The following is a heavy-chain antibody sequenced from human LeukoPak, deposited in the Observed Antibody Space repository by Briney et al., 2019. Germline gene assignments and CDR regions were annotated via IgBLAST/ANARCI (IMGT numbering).Heavy chain of an antibody. CDR3: AREVGGSVGVDY. J-gene: IGHJ4*02. D-gene: IGHD3-16*01. Sequence: SETLSLTCTVSGGSISSYYWSWIRQPPGKGLEWIGYIYYSGSTNYNPSLKSRVTISVDTSKNQFSLKLSSVTAADTAVYYCAREVGGSVGVDYWGQGTLVTVSS. CDR1: GGSISSYY. CDR2: IYYSGST. V-gene: IGHV4-59*12.